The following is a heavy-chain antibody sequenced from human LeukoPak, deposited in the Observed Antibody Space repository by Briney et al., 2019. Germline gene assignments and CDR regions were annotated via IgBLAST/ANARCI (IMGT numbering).Heavy chain of an antibody. Sequence: GESLNISCKGSGYNFTTYWIGWVRQMPGKGLEWMGIIYPGDSNSRYSPSFQGQVNISADKSLSTAYLHWSSLKASDSAMYYCVRSPRKCWYLDLWGRGTLVTVSS. D-gene: IGHD4-17*01. J-gene: IGHJ2*01. V-gene: IGHV5-51*01. CDR2: IYPGDSNS. CDR1: GYNFTTYW. CDR3: VRSPRKCWYLDL.